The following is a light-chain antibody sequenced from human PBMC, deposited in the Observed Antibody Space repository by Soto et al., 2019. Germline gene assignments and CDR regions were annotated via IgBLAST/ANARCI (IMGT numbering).Light chain of an antibody. CDR1: QSIRRW. CDR3: QQYNSSPWT. Sequence: DIQMTQSPSTLSASIGDRVTITCRASQSIRRWLAWYQQKPGKAPKLLIFDASSLESGVPSRFSGSGSRTEFTLTISRLQPDDFATYFCQQYNSSPWTFGQGTRVDIK. V-gene: IGKV1-5*01. CDR2: DAS. J-gene: IGKJ1*01.